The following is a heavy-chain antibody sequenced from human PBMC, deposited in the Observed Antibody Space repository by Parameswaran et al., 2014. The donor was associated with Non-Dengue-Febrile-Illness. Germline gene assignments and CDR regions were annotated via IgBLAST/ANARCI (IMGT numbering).Heavy chain of an antibody. CDR3: ARGPRGYCSGGSCYWFDP. J-gene: IGHJ5*02. D-gene: IGHD2-15*01. V-gene: IGHV4-34*01. CDR1: GGSFSGYY. CDR2: INHSGST. Sequence: GSLRLSCAVYGGSFSGYYWSWIRQPPGKGLEWIGEINHSGSTNYNPSLKSRVTISVDTSKNQFSLKLSSVTAADTAVYYCARGPRGYCSGGSCYWFDPWGQGTLVTVSS.